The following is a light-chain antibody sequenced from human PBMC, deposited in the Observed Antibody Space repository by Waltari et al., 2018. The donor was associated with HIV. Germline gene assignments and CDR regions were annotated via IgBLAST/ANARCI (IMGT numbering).Light chain of an antibody. V-gene: IGKV3-11*01. Sequence: EIVFTQSPATLSLSPGGRATLSCRASQTVGSHLAWYQHKPGQAPRLLIYDASNRGTGIPARFSGSGSGTEFTLTISSLEPEDFADYYCQQRSNWLTFGGGTKVEIK. CDR3: QQRSNWLT. J-gene: IGKJ4*01. CDR2: DAS. CDR1: QTVGSH.